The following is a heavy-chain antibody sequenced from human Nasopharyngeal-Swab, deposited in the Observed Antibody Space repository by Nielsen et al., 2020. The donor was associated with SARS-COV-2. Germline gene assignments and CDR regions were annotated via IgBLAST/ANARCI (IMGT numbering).Heavy chain of an antibody. CDR2: ISGSDYST. J-gene: IGHJ6*02. Sequence: GGSLRLSCAASGSTFSGYAMSWVRQAPGKGLEWVSVISGSDYSTKYADSVKGRFTISRDNSKNTVNLQMNSLRAEDTAIYYCAKDRDSGDDSDDYYHYYGMDVWGQGTTVTVSS. D-gene: IGHD5-12*01. V-gene: IGHV3-23*01. CDR1: GSTFSGYA. CDR3: AKDRDSGDDSDDYYHYYGMDV.